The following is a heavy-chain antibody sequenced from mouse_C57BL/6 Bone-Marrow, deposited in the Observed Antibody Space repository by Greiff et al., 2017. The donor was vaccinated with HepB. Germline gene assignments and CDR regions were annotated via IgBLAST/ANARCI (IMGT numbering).Heavy chain of an antibody. CDR3: ARSYYYGRGGY. J-gene: IGHJ2*01. CDR1: GYTFTSYW. V-gene: IGHV1-64*01. D-gene: IGHD1-1*01. Sequence: VQLQQPGAELVKPGASVKLSCKASGYTFTSYWMHWVKQRPGQGLEWIGMIHPNSGSTNYNEKFKSKATLTVDKSSSTAYMQLSSLTSEDSAVYYCARSYYYGRGGYWGQGTTLTVSS. CDR2: IHPNSGST.